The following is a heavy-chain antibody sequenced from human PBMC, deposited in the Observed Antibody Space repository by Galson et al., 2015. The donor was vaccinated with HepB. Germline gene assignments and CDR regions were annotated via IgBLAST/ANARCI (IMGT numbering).Heavy chain of an antibody. V-gene: IGHV1-18*03. CDR3: ARDPNQHLLDY. D-gene: IGHD6-13*01. Sequence: SVKVSCKASGYTFTSYGISWVRQAPGQGLEWMGWISLYNGNTNYAQKLQGRVTMTTDTSTSTAYMELRSLRFDDMAVYYCARDPNQHLLDYWGQGTLVTVSS. CDR1: GYTFTSYG. J-gene: IGHJ4*02. CDR2: ISLYNGNT.